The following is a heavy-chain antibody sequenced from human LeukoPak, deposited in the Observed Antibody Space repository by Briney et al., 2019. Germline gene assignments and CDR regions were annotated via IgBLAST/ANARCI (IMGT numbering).Heavy chain of an antibody. CDR3: ARAWGLRPLDY. CDR1: GGSVSSGSYY. J-gene: IGHJ4*02. D-gene: IGHD1-26*01. CDR2: NYYSGST. Sequence: PSETLSLTCTVSGGSVSSGSYYWSWIRQPPGKGLEWIGYNYYSGSTNYNPSLKSRVTISVDTSKNQFSLKLSSVTAADTAVYYCARAWGLRPLDYWGQGTLVTVSS. V-gene: IGHV4-61*01.